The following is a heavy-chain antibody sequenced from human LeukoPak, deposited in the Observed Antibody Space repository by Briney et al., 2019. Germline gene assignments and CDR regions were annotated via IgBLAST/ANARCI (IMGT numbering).Heavy chain of an antibody. V-gene: IGHV3-21*01. CDR2: INSYSSDI. J-gene: IGHJ3*02. Sequence: GGSLRLSCATSGFTFSSYSMTWVRQAPGKGLDWVSSINSYSSDIYYADSVKGRSTISRDNAKNSLYLQMNSLRAEDTAVYYCARKRSPGAFDIWGQGTMVTVSS. CDR3: ARKRSPGAFDI. CDR1: GFTFSSYS.